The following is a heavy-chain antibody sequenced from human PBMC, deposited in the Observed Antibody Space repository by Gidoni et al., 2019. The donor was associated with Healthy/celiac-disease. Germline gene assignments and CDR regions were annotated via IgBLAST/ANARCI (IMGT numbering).Heavy chain of an antibody. CDR1: GGPFSRPA. CDR2: IIPIFGTA. V-gene: IGHV1-69*01. J-gene: IGHJ1*01. CDR3: ARGPGYSSRWSDAEYFQH. D-gene: IGHD6-13*01. Sequence: QVQLLQSGAEVTKPGSSVKGSCNASGGPFSRPAISWVRQAPGQRLEWMGGIIPIFGTANYAQKFQGRVTITADESTSTAYMELSSLRSEDTAVYYCARGPGYSSRWSDAEYFQHWGQGTLVTVSS.